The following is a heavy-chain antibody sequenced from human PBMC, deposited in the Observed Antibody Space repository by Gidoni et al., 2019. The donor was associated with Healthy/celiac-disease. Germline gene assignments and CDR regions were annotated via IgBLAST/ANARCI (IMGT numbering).Heavy chain of an antibody. J-gene: IGHJ6*03. CDR2: ISYDGSNK. D-gene: IGHD4-17*01. V-gene: IGHV3-30-3*01. Sequence: QVQLVESGGGVVQPGRSLRLSCAASGFPFSSYAMHWVRQAPGKGLEWVAVISYDGSNKYYADSVKGRFTISRDNSKNTLYLQMNSLRAEDTAVYYCARDGGDYGDYGPGGVADTYYYYMDVWGKGTTVTVSS. CDR1: GFPFSSYA. CDR3: ARDGGDYGDYGPGGVADTYYYYMDV.